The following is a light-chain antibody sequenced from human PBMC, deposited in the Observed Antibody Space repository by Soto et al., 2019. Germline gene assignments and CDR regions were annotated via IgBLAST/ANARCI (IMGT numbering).Light chain of an antibody. CDR2: GAS. CDR1: QSVSSN. J-gene: IGKJ2*01. CDR3: QQYNNWPPYT. V-gene: IGKV3-15*01. Sequence: EILMTQSPATLSVSPGERATLSCRASQSVSSNLAWYPQKPGQAPMLLIYGASTRATGIPARFSGSGSGTEFTLTVSSLQSEDFAVYYCQQYNNWPPYTFGQGTKLEIK.